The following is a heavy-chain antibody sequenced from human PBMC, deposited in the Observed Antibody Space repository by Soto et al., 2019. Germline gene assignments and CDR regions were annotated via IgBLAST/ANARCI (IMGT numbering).Heavy chain of an antibody. Sequence: GSLRLSCAASGFTFSSYSMNWVRQAPGKGLEWVSSISSSSSYIYYADSVKGRFTISRDNAKNSLYLQMNSLRAEDTAVYYCAKSMVRGVIIPYFQHWGQGTLVTVSS. CDR3: AKSMVRGVIIPYFQH. V-gene: IGHV3-21*01. J-gene: IGHJ1*01. D-gene: IGHD3-10*01. CDR2: ISSSSSYI. CDR1: GFTFSSYS.